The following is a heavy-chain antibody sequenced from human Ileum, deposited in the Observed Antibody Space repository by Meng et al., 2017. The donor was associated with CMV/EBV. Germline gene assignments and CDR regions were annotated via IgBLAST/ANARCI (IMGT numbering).Heavy chain of an antibody. CDR1: GGSITTNKYY. CDR3: ARDLVGFLEGFDP. J-gene: IGHJ5*02. V-gene: IGHV4-39*07. D-gene: IGHD3-3*01. CDR2: IFYSGST. Sequence: LPQESAPRLLTPLEPLSLTCSVSGGSITTNKYYWGWIRQPPGKGLEWIGSIFYSGSTYYKPSLKSRVTISRDTSKNQFSLKLTSVTAADTAVYFCARDLVGFLEGFDPWGQGTLVTVSS.